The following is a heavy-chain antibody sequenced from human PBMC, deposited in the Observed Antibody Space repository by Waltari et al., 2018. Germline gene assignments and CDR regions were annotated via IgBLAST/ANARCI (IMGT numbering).Heavy chain of an antibody. D-gene: IGHD2-21*02. CDR2: VSNDGRNK. CDR1: GFTFTTYT. Sequence: QVQLVESGGGVVQTGMSLRLSCAGSGFTFTTYTLHWVRQAPGKWLEWVALVSNDGRNKYYADSGKGRFAISRDNSENTLSLQMNSLRPEDTAIYFCAKSFETTLTDWGRGTLVTVSS. V-gene: IGHV3-30*01. CDR3: AKSFETTLTD. J-gene: IGHJ4*02.